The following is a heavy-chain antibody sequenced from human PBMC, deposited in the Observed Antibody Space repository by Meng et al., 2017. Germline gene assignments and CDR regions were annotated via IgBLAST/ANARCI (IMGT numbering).Heavy chain of an antibody. CDR1: GYTFTGCG. CDR3: ARRGGGEYYYDSSGYYFDY. V-gene: IGHV1-18*01. D-gene: IGHD3-22*01. CDR2: ISAYNGNK. J-gene: IGHJ4*02. Sequence: ASVKVSCKASGYTFTGCGISWVRQAPGQGLEWMGWISAYNGNKNYAQKLQGRVTMTTDTSTSTAYMELRSLRSDDTAVYYCARRGGGEYYYDSSGYYFDYWGQGTLVTVSS.